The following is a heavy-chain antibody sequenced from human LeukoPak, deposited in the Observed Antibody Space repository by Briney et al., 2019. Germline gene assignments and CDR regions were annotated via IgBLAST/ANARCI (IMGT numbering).Heavy chain of an antibody. D-gene: IGHD5-24*01. J-gene: IGHJ4*02. CDR1: GFTFSSYS. CDR3: ARDRDGYNSGYFDY. CDR2: ISSSSSYI. Sequence: AGGSLRLSCAASGFTFSSYSMNWVRQAPGKGLEWVSSISSSSSYIYYADSVKGRFTISRDNAKNSLYLQMNSLRAEDTAVYYCARDRDGYNSGYFDYWGQGTLVTVSS. V-gene: IGHV3-21*01.